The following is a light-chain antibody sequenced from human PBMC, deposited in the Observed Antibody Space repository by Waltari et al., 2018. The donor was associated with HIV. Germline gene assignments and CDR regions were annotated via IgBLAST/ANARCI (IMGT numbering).Light chain of an antibody. Sequence: QSVLTQPPSASATPGQRVTISCSGSSSNIGTNYVFWYQQLPGTAPKLLIFRDNERPSGVPDRFSDSRSGTAASLVISGLRSEDEAEYYCAAWDDSLNGFYVFGSGTRVTVL. J-gene: IGLJ1*01. CDR1: SSNIGTNY. CDR3: AAWDDSLNGFYV. V-gene: IGLV1-47*01. CDR2: RDN.